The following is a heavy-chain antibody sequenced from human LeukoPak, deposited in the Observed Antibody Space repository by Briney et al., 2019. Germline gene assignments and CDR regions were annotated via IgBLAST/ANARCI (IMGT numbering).Heavy chain of an antibody. J-gene: IGHJ3*02. CDR1: GFTFSSYE. CDR3: AREGYSDAFDI. V-gene: IGHV3-48*03. D-gene: IGHD5-18*01. CDR2: ISSSGSTI. Sequence: GGSLRLSCAASGFTFSSYEMNWVRQAPGKGLDWVSYISSSGSTIYYADSVKGRFTISRDKAKNALYLQMNSLRAEDTAVYYCAREGYSDAFDIWGQGTMVTVSS.